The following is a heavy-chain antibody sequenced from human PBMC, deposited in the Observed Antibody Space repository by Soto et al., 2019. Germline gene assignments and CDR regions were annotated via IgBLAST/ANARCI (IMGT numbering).Heavy chain of an antibody. CDR2: IWYDGSNK. V-gene: IGHV3-33*01. CDR3: ARDRSNYGSGNPYFDY. CDR1: GFTFRSYG. Sequence: QVQLVESGGGVVQPGRSLSLSCAASGFTFRSYGMHWVRPAPGKGLEWVAVIWYDGSNKYYADSVKGRFTISNDNSKNTLYLQMNSLRAEDTAVYYCARDRSNYGSGNPYFDYWGQGPLVTVSS. J-gene: IGHJ4*02. D-gene: IGHD3-10*01.